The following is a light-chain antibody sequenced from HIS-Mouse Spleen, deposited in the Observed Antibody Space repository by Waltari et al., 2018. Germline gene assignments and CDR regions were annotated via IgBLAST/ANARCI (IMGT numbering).Light chain of an antibody. CDR2: EGS. V-gene: IGLV2-23*01. CDR1: RRDVGRSNL. J-gene: IGLJ3*02. CDR3: CSYAGSSTLV. Sequence: QSALTQPASVSGSPGQSIPISCTGTRRDVGRSNLVSWYQQHPGKAPKLMLYEGSKRPSGVSNRFSGSKSGNTASLTISGLQAEDEADYYCCSYAGSSTLVFGGGTKLTVL.